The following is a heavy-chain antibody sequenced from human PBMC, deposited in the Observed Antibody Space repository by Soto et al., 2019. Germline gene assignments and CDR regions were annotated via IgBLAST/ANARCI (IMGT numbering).Heavy chain of an antibody. J-gene: IGHJ4*02. CDR1: GFTFSSYS. Sequence: EVQLVESGGGLVKPGGSLRLSCAASGFTFSSYSMNWVRQAPGKGLEWVSSISSSSSYISYADSVKGRFTISRDNAKNPLYLQMNSLRAEDTAVYYCARGIAVALFDYGGQGTLVTVS. D-gene: IGHD6-19*01. CDR3: ARGIAVALFDY. CDR2: ISSSSSYI. V-gene: IGHV3-21*01.